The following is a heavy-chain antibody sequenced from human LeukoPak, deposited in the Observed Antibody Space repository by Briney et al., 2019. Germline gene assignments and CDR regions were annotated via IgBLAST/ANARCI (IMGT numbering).Heavy chain of an antibody. J-gene: IGHJ4*02. V-gene: IGHV4-59*01. CDR2: IYDSGST. Sequence: PSETLSLTCTVSGGSISSYYWSWIRQPPGKGLEWIGYIYDSGSTNYNPSLKSRVTISVDTSKNQFSLKLSSVTAADTAVYYCARVSSSGRVFDYWGQGTLVTVSS. D-gene: IGHD6-19*01. CDR3: ARVSSSGRVFDY. CDR1: GGSISSYY.